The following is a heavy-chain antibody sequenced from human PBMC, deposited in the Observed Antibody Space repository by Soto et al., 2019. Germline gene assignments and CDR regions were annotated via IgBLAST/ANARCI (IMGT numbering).Heavy chain of an antibody. D-gene: IGHD3-22*01. CDR1: GGSISGHS. CDR3: STRAYDTNGYYRFDP. J-gene: IGHJ5*01. CDR2: INHSGRV. V-gene: IGHV4-34*01. Sequence: AETLSLTCTVSGGSISGHSWTWIRQSPGKGLEWIGDINHSGRVNYSPSLKSRVTISLDTSKNQFSLTLSAVTAADTAMYYCSTRAYDTNGYYRFDPWGQGTLVTVSS.